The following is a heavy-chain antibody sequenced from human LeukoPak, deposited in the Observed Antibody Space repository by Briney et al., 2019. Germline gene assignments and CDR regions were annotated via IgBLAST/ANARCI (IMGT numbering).Heavy chain of an antibody. Sequence: ASVKVSCKASRYTFTSYDINWVRQATGQGLEWMGIINPSGGSTSYAQKFQGRVTMTRDMSTSTVYMELSSLRSEDTAVYYCARDDYDSSGYYSYWGQGTLVTVSS. D-gene: IGHD3-22*01. CDR3: ARDDYDSSGYYSY. V-gene: IGHV1-46*01. CDR1: RYTFTSYD. CDR2: INPSGGST. J-gene: IGHJ4*02.